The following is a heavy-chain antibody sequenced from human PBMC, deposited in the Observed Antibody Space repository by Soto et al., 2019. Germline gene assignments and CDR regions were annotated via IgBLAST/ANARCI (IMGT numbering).Heavy chain of an antibody. D-gene: IGHD2-15*01. Sequence: SETLSLTCAVSGGSISSGGYSWSWIRQPPGKGLEWIGYIYHSGSTYYNPSLKGRVTISVDRSKNQFSLKLSSVTAADTAVYYCARIVGAFDIWGQGTMVTVSS. CDR3: ARIVGAFDI. V-gene: IGHV4-30-2*01. CDR2: IYHSGST. CDR1: GGSISSGGYS. J-gene: IGHJ3*02.